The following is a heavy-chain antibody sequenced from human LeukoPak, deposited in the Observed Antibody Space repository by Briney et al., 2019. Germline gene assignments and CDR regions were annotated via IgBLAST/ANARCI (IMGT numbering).Heavy chain of an antibody. D-gene: IGHD6-19*01. CDR2: ISGSGGST. V-gene: IGHV3-23*01. Sequence: GGSLRLSCAASGFTFSSYVMSWVRQAPGKGLEWVSAISGSGGSTYYADSVKGRFTISRDNSKNTLYLQMNSLRAEDTAVYYCAKDLQELPYSSGPEGRENWLDPWGQGTLVTVSS. CDR3: AKDLQELPYSSGPEGRENWLDP. CDR1: GFTFSSYV. J-gene: IGHJ5*02.